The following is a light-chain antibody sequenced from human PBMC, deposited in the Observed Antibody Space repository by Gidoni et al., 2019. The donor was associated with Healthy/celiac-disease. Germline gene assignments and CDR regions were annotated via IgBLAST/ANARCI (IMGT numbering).Light chain of an antibody. J-gene: IGKJ1*01. CDR3: QQRSNWKTDS. CDR2: DAS. Sequence: EIVLTQSPATLSLSPGERATLSCRASQSVSSYLAWYQQKPGQAPRLLIYDASNRATGIPARFSGSGSGTDFTLTISSLEPEDFAVYYCQQRSNWKTDSFGQGTKVEIK. V-gene: IGKV3-11*01. CDR1: QSVSSY.